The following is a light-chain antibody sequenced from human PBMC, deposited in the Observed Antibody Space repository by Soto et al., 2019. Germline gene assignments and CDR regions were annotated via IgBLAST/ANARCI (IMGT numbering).Light chain of an antibody. Sequence: EIVLTQSPATLSLSPGDKATLSCRASPSVSSYLAWYQQKPGQAPRLLMYDASIRATGIPARFSGTGSERAFTLTITSLEPDDFAVYYCQQRSNWPWTFGQGTKVEIK. CDR1: PSVSSY. CDR2: DAS. CDR3: QQRSNWPWT. J-gene: IGKJ1*01. V-gene: IGKV3-11*02.